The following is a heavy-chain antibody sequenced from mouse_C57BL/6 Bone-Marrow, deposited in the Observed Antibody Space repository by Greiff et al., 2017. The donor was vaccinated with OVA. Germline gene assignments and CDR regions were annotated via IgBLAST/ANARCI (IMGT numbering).Heavy chain of an antibody. J-gene: IGHJ2*01. CDR2: INPSSGYT. CDR1: GYTFTSYT. V-gene: IGHV1-4*01. D-gene: IGHD2-3*01. Sequence: VQLQQSGAELARPGASVKMSCKASGYTFTSYTMHWVKQRPGQGLEWIGYINPSSGYTKYNQKFKDKATLTADKPSSTAYMQLSSLTSEDSAVDYGARGYDGYTNFDYWGQGTTLTVSS. CDR3: ARGYDGYTNFDY.